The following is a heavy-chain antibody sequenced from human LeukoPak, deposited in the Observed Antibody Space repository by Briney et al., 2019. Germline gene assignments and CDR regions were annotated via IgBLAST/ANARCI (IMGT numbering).Heavy chain of an antibody. CDR1: GGSFSGYY. J-gene: IGHJ5*02. Sequence: SETLSLTCAVYGGSFSGYYWSCIRQPPGKGLEQIEEINHSGSTNYTPSLKSRVTISVDTSKNQFSLKLSSVTAADTAVFFFKQKTAYDILTGYSAKLGFDPWGQGTLVTVSS. CDR3: KQKTAYDILTGYSAKLGFDP. D-gene: IGHD3-9*01. CDR2: INHSGST. V-gene: IGHV4-34*01.